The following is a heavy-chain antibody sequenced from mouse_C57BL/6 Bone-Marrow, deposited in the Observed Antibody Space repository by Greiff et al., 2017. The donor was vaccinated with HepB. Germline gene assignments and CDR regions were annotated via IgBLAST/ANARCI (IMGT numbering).Heavy chain of an antibody. CDR2: IDPSDSYT. V-gene: IGHV1-69*01. D-gene: IGHD3-3*01. CDR1: GYTFTSYW. Sequence: VQLQQPGAELVMPGASVKLSCKASGYTFTSYWMHWVKQRPGQGLEWIGEIDPSDSYTNYNQKFKGKSTLTVDKSSSTAYMQLSSLTSEDSAVYYCARGDWMYYFDYWGQGTTLTVSS. CDR3: ARGDWMYYFDY. J-gene: IGHJ2*01.